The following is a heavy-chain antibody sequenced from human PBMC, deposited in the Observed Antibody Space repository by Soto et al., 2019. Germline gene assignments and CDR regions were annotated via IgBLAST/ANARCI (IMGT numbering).Heavy chain of an antibody. CDR3: ARATPDDFGDYGFFDS. V-gene: IGHV4-31*03. D-gene: IGHD4-17*01. Sequence: QVQLQESGPGLVKPSQTLSLTCTVSGGSISSGGYYWSWIRQPPGKGLDWIGYIYYSGSSYYNPSLKSRVTISVDTSKNQFSLNLSSMTAADTAVYYCARATPDDFGDYGFFDSWGQGTLVTVSS. CDR2: IYYSGSS. CDR1: GGSISSGGYY. J-gene: IGHJ4*02.